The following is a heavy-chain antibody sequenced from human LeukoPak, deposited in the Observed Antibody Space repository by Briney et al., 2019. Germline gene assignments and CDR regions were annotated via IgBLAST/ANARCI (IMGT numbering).Heavy chain of an antibody. CDR1: GGSISSYY. D-gene: IGHD3-22*01. V-gene: IGHV4-59*01. J-gene: IGHJ6*03. CDR3: ARVPKPTPDSSGLNYYYYYYMDV. CDR2: IYYSGST. Sequence: SETLSLTCTVSGGSISSYYWSWIRQPPGKGLEWIWYIYYSGSTNYNPSLKSRVTISVDTSKNQFSLKLSSVTAADTAVYYCARVPKPTPDSSGLNYYYYYYMDVWGKGTTVTVSS.